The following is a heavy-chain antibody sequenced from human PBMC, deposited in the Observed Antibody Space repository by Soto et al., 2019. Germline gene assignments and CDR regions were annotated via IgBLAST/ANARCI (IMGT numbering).Heavy chain of an antibody. V-gene: IGHV6-1*01. J-gene: IGHJ5*02. CDR3: ARELPIATGSYYWFDP. CDR1: GDSVSSNSAA. CDR2: TYYRSKWYN. Sequence: KQSQTLSLTCAISGDSVSSNSAAWNWIRQSPSRGLEWLGRTYYRSKWYNDYAVSVKSRITINPDTSKNQFSLQLNSVTPEDTAVYYCARELPIATGSYYWFDPWGQGTLVTVSS. D-gene: IGHD1-26*01.